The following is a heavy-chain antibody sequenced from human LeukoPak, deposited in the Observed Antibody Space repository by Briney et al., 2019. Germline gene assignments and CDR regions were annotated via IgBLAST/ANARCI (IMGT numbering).Heavy chain of an antibody. CDR1: NGSISSYY. V-gene: IGHV4-59*08. D-gene: IGHD3-16*01. CDR2: IFFGGGT. Sequence: SETLSLTCTVSNGSISSYYWTWIRQPPGMGLEWIGYIFFGGGTRYNSSLQSRVIISVDTSKNQFSLKLSSVTAADTAVYYCVRHDYVSGTPPNWGQGTLVTVSS. CDR3: VRHDYVSGTPPN. J-gene: IGHJ4*02.